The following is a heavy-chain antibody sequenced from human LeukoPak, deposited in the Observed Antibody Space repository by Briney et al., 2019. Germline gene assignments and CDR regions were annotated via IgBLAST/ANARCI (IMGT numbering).Heavy chain of an antibody. Sequence: GGSLRLSCAGSGFTFSNAWMNWVRQAPGKGLEWVGRIKSKSDGETIEYAAPVKGRLIISRDDSRNTPYLQMNSPKTEDTAVYYRAIARSGYFSWGQGTLVTVSS. D-gene: IGHD3-3*01. CDR2: IKSKSDGETI. J-gene: IGHJ5*02. CDR3: AIARSGYFS. V-gene: IGHV3-15*01. CDR1: GFTFSNAW.